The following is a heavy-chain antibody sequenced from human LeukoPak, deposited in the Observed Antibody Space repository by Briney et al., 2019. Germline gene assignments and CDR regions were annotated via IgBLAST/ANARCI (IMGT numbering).Heavy chain of an antibody. CDR3: ARVRGGNYGSGSSVGDYYYYYMDV. D-gene: IGHD3-10*01. CDR1: GGSISSYY. CDR2: IYTSGST. Sequence: SSETLSLTCIVSGGSISSYYWSWIRRPAGKGLEWIGRIYTSGSTNYNPSLKSRVTMSVDTSKNQFSLKLSSVTAADTAVYYCARVRGGNYGSGSSVGDYYYYYMDVWGKGTTVTVSS. J-gene: IGHJ6*03. V-gene: IGHV4-4*07.